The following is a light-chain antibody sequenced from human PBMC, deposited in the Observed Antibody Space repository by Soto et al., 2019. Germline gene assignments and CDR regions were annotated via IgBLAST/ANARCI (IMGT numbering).Light chain of an antibody. CDR3: SSYTSSSAVV. V-gene: IGLV2-14*01. Sequence: QSALTQPASVSGSPGQSITISCTGTSSDVGGYNYVSWYQQYPGKAPKLMIYDVSNRPSGVSNRFSGSKSVNTASLTISGLQAEYEADYYCSSYTSSSAVVFGEGPQLTVL. CDR1: SSDVGGYNY. CDR2: DVS. J-gene: IGLJ3*02.